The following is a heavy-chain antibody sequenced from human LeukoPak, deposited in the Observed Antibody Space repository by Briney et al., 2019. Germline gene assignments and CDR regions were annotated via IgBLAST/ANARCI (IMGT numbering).Heavy chain of an antibody. V-gene: IGHV3-23*01. Sequence: GGSLRLSCAASGFTFSSYVLTWVRQAPGKGLDWVSTISGSGDSTHYADSVKGRFTISRDNSKNTLYLQMNSLRAEDTAVYYCAKVILRYFDWPIPHCFDYWGQGTLVTVSS. J-gene: IGHJ4*02. CDR1: GFTFSSYV. CDR3: AKVILRYFDWPIPHCFDY. D-gene: IGHD3-9*01. CDR2: ISGSGDST.